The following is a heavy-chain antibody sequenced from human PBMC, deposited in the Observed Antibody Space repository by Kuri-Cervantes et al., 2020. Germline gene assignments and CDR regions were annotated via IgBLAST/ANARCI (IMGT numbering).Heavy chain of an antibody. CDR1: GGTFSSYA. Sequence: SVKVSCKASGGTFSSYAISWVRQAPGQGLEWMGGIIPIFGTANYAQKFQGRVTITADESTSTAYMELRSLRSEDTAVYYCARNYNWNDVFSGGFDPWGQGTLVTVSS. CDR3: ARNYNWNDVFSGGFDP. J-gene: IGHJ5*02. D-gene: IGHD1-1*01. CDR2: IIPIFGTA. V-gene: IGHV1-69*13.